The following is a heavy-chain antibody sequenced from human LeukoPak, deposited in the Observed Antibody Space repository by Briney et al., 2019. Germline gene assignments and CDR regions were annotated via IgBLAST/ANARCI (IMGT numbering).Heavy chain of an antibody. Sequence: SETLSLTCTVSGGSISSGDYYWSWIRQPPGEGLEWIGYIYYSGSTYYNPSLKSRVTISVDTSKNQFSLKLSSVTAADTAGYYCARWDMVDFWSGPPYWGQGTLVTVSS. J-gene: IGHJ4*02. V-gene: IGHV4-30-4*08. CDR1: GGSISSGDYY. CDR2: IYYSGST. CDR3: ARWDMVDFWSGPPY. D-gene: IGHD3-3*01.